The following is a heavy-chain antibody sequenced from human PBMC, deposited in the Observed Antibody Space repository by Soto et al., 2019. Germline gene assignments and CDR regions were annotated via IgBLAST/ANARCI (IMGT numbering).Heavy chain of an antibody. Sequence: LRLSCAASGFTFRSYAMHWVRQAPGKGLERVAVISYDGSNKYYADSVKGRFTISRDNSKNTLYLQMNSLRAEDTAVYYCAREPYYYDSSGYYFDYWGQGTLVTVSS. CDR1: GFTFRSYA. CDR3: AREPYYYDSSGYYFDY. J-gene: IGHJ4*02. D-gene: IGHD3-22*01. CDR2: ISYDGSNK. V-gene: IGHV3-30-3*01.